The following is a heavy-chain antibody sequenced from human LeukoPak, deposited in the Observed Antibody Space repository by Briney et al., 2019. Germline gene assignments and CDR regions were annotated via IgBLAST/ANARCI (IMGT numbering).Heavy chain of an antibody. Sequence: ASVKVSCKASGYTFSSYFMHWVRQAPGQGLEWMGIINPSRGSTNYAQKFQGRVTMTRDTSTSTVYMELSSLRSEDTAVYYCARGDHVRIYAESAFDIWGQGTMVSVSS. J-gene: IGHJ3*02. CDR2: INPSRGST. CDR3: ARGDHVRIYAESAFDI. CDR1: GYTFSSYF. D-gene: IGHD5/OR15-5a*01. V-gene: IGHV1-46*01.